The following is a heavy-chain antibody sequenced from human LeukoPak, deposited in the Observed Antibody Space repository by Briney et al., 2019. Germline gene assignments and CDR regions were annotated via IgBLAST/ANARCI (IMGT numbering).Heavy chain of an antibody. J-gene: IGHJ4*02. CDR1: GFTVSSNY. D-gene: IGHD1-14*01. Sequence: GGSLRLSCAASGFTVSSNYMSWVRQAPGKGLEWVSLIYSGGAIRYADSVKGRFTISRDSSKNTLFLQMNDLTVEDTARYYCARRPGNWGQGILVTVSS. CDR3: ARRPGN. CDR2: IYSGGAI. V-gene: IGHV3-53*01.